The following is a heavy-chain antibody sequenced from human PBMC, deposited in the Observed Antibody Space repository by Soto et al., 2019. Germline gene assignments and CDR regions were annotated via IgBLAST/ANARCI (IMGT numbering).Heavy chain of an antibody. Sequence: SETLSLTCAVYGGSFSGYYWSWIRQPPGKGLEWIGEINHSGSTNYNPSLKSRVTISVDTSKNQFSLKLSSVTAADTAVYYCARDPLVGPFDYWGQGTLVTSPQ. J-gene: IGHJ4*02. V-gene: IGHV4-34*01. CDR2: INHSGST. D-gene: IGHD1-26*01. CDR1: GGSFSGYY. CDR3: ARDPLVGPFDY.